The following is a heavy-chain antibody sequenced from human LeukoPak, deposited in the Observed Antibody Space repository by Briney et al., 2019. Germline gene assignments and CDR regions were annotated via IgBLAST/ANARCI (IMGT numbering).Heavy chain of an antibody. CDR1: GYTFIGNY. J-gene: IGHJ4*02. V-gene: IGHV1-2*02. CDR3: ARLRDSSSPGDFDF. D-gene: IGHD6-6*01. CDR2: MNPKSGGT. Sequence: ASVKVSCKASGYTFIGNYLHWVRQAPGQGLEWMGWMNPKSGGTNYLQKFQGRVTMTRDTSINTAYMELIRLKSDDTAVYYCARLRDSSSPGDFDFWGQRTMVTVSS.